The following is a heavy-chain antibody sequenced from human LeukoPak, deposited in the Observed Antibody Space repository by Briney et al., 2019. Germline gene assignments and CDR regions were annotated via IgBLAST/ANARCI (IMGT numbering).Heavy chain of an antibody. D-gene: IGHD4-17*01. V-gene: IGHV4-31*03. J-gene: IGHJ3*02. CDR1: GGSINSGGYY. CDR2: IYYSGST. CDR3: ARDTVTTTFDALDI. Sequence: PSETLSLTCTVSGGSINSGGYYWSWIRQHPGKGLEWIGYIYYSGSTYYNPSLKSRVTISVDTSKNQFSLKLSSVAAADTAVYYCARDTVTTTFDALDIWGQGTMVTVSS.